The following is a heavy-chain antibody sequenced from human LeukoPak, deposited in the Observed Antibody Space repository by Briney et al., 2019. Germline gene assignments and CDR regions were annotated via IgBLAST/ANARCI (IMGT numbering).Heavy chain of an antibody. Sequence: SETLSLTCAVYGGSFSGYYWSWIRQPPGKGLEWIGEINHSGSTNYNPPLKSRVTISVDTSKNQFSLKLSSVTAADTAVYYCAREYSSSWYETLWGYYFDYWGQGTLVTVSS. CDR3: AREYSSSWYETLWGYYFDY. D-gene: IGHD6-13*01. J-gene: IGHJ4*02. CDR1: GGSFSGYY. CDR2: INHSGST. V-gene: IGHV4-34*01.